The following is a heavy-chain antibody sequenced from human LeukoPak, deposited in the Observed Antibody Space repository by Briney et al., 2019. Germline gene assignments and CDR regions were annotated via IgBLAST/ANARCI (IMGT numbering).Heavy chain of an antibody. CDR1: GGSISGQY. D-gene: IGHD3-10*01. Sequence: SETLSLTCTVSGGSISGQYWSLIRQPPGKGLEWIEYIYYTGITKYNPSLKSRVTISVDTSKNQFSLRLTSVTAADTAVYYCARVSFHYHSGNYGWYFDSWGQGTLVTVSS. V-gene: IGHV4-59*11. CDR3: ARVSFHYHSGNYGWYFDS. J-gene: IGHJ4*02. CDR2: IYYTGIT.